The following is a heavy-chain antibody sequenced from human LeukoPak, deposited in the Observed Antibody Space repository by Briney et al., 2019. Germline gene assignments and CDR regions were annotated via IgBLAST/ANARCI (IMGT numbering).Heavy chain of an antibody. Sequence: ASVKVSCKASGYTFTSYGISWVRQAPGQGLEWMGIINPSTGTTGYAQKFQGRVTMTRDTSTSTVYMDLSSLRSEDTAVYYCARAAVAVPFDYWGQGTLVTVSS. CDR1: GYTFTSYG. J-gene: IGHJ4*02. CDR2: INPSTGTT. V-gene: IGHV1-46*01. CDR3: ARAAVAVPFDY. D-gene: IGHD6-19*01.